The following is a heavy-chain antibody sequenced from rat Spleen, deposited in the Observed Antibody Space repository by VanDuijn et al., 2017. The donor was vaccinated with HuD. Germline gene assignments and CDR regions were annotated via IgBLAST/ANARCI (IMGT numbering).Heavy chain of an antibody. V-gene: IGHV5-25*01. CDR3: ARQIVGAGDY. CDR2: ISTSGGST. Sequence: EVQLVESGGGLVQPGRSLKLSCAASGFTFSNYDMAWVRQAPTKGLEWVASISTSGGSTYYRDSVKGRFTVSRDNAKSTLYLQMDSLRSEDTATYYCARQIVGAGDYWGQGVMVTVSS. D-gene: IGHD5-1*01. CDR1: GFTFSNYD. J-gene: IGHJ2*01.